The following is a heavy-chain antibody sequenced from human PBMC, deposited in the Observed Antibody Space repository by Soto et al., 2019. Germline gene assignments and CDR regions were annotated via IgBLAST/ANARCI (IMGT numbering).Heavy chain of an antibody. CDR1: GGSISSGGYY. V-gene: IGHV4-61*08. D-gene: IGHD3-22*01. Sequence: PSETLSLTCTVSGGSISSGGYYWSWIRQPPGKGLEWIGYIYYSGSTNYNPSLKSRVTISVDTSKNQFSLKLSSVTAADTAVYYWARAYDSSGYYLHYFDYWGQGTLVTVSS. CDR2: IYYSGST. J-gene: IGHJ4*02. CDR3: ARAYDSSGYYLHYFDY.